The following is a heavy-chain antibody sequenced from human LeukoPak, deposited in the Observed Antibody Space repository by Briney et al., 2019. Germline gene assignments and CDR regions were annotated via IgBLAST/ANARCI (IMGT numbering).Heavy chain of an antibody. Sequence: SETLSLTCTVSGDSDSSDDYYYTWPRPPPGKGLEWIGYIYHGGSTYYTPSLKSRVTISLDRSKNQFSLKLSSVTAADTAVYYCARSTWLLDKWGQGTLVTVSS. CDR3: ARSTWLLDK. J-gene: IGHJ4*02. CDR1: GDSDSSDDYY. V-gene: IGHV4-30-2*02. D-gene: IGHD5-12*01. CDR2: IYHGGST.